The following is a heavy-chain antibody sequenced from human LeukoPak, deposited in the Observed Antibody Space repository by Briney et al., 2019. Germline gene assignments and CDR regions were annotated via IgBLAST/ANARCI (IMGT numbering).Heavy chain of an antibody. CDR3: VRDRIGFDP. CDR1: GFTFSDYY. D-gene: IGHD3-16*02. Sequence: PGGSLRLSCAASGFTFSDYYTSWIRQAPGKGLVWVSRIDSDGSSTSYADSVKGRFTVSRDNAKNTVSLQMNSLRAEDTAVYYCVRDRIGFDPWGQGTLVTVSS. V-gene: IGHV3-74*01. J-gene: IGHJ5*02. CDR2: IDSDGSST.